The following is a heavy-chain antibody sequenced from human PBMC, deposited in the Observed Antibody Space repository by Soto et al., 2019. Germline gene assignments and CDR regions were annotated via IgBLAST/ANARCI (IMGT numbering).Heavy chain of an antibody. Sequence: GGSLRLSCAASGFTFSSYWMSWVRQAPGKGLEWVANIKQDGSEKYYVDSVKGRFTISRDNAKNSLYLQMNSLRAEDTAVYYCASQGSRQWLPSPYYFDYWGQGTLVTVSS. D-gene: IGHD5-12*01. CDR3: ASQGSRQWLPSPYYFDY. J-gene: IGHJ4*02. CDR1: GFTFSSYW. V-gene: IGHV3-7*01. CDR2: IKQDGSEK.